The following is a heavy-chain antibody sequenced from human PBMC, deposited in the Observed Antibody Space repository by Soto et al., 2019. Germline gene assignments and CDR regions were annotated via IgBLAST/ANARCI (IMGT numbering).Heavy chain of an antibody. CDR3: AKEVWSGPMDV. D-gene: IGHD3-3*01. Sequence: ASVKLSCKASGYTFTSYAMHWVRQAPGQRLEWMGWINAGNGNTKYSQKFQGRVTITRDTSASTAYMELNSLRAEDTAVYYCAKEVWSGPMDVWGQATTVTVSS. J-gene: IGHJ6*02. CDR1: GYTFTSYA. CDR2: INAGNGNT. V-gene: IGHV1-3*01.